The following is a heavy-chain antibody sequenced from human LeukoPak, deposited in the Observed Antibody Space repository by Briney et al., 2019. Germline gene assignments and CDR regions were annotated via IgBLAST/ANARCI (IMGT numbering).Heavy chain of an antibody. CDR3: ARIAAAGPSVDY. CDR1: GGSFSGYY. D-gene: IGHD6-13*01. V-gene: IGHV4-34*01. CDR2: IYYSGST. Sequence: SETLSLTCAVYGGSFSGYYWSWIRQPPGKGLEWIGSIYYSGSTYYNPSLKSRVTISVDTSKNQFSLKLSSVTAADTAVYYCARIAAAGPSVDYWGQGTLVTVSS. J-gene: IGHJ4*02.